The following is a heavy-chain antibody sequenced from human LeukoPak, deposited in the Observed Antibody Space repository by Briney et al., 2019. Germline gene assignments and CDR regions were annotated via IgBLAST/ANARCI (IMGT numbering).Heavy chain of an antibody. Sequence: GGSLRLSCAASGFSFSNYAMSWVRQAPGKGLEWVSTIYYSGGNTYSADPVKGRFTISRDNSRNMVYLQMNSLRAEDTAVYYCAKDHGAAVVSRRFDYWGQGTLVTVS. CDR3: AKDHGAAVVSRRFDY. CDR2: IYYSGGNT. J-gene: IGHJ4*02. D-gene: IGHD2-2*01. CDR1: GFSFSNYA. V-gene: IGHV3-23*01.